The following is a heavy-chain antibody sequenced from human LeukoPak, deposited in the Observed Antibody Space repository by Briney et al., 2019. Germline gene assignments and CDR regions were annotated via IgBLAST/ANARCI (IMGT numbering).Heavy chain of an antibody. Sequence: ASVKVSCKASGYTFTSYYIHWVRQAPGQGLEWMGIINPSDGSTSYAQKFQGRVTMTTDTSTSTVYMELHSLRSEDTAVYYCAREGYYDSSGYYHGVLGYWGQGTLVTVSS. CDR2: INPSDGST. CDR1: GYTFTSYY. D-gene: IGHD3-22*01. V-gene: IGHV1-46*01. J-gene: IGHJ4*02. CDR3: AREGYYDSSGYYHGVLGY.